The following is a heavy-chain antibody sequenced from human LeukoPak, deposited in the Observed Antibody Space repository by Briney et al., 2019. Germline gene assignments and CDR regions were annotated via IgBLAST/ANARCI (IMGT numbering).Heavy chain of an antibody. CDR1: GYTFTSYG. CDR3: ARDPTQTYYYDSSGRPDY. D-gene: IGHD3-22*01. V-gene: IGHV1-18*01. Sequence: GASVKVSCKASGYTFTSYGISWVRQAPGQGLEWVGWISAYNGNTNYAQKLQGRVTMTTDTSTSTAYMELRSLRSDDTAVYYCARDPTQTYYYDSSGRPDYWGQGTLVTVSS. J-gene: IGHJ4*02. CDR2: ISAYNGNT.